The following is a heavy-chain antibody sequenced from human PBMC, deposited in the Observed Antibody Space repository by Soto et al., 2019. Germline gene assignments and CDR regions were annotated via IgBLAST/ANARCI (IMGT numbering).Heavy chain of an antibody. J-gene: IGHJ4*02. CDR3: ARDGGRHSGGIDY. V-gene: IGHV1-69*01. Sequence: QVQLVQSGAEVKKPGSSVKVSCKASGGTFSSYSINWVRQDPGQGLEWMGEIIPIFGTANYAQKFQGRVTITADESTSADYVELSSLRAEDTDVYYGARDGGRHSGGIDYWGQGTLVTVSS. CDR2: IIPIFGTA. CDR1: GGTFSSYS. D-gene: IGHD1-26*01.